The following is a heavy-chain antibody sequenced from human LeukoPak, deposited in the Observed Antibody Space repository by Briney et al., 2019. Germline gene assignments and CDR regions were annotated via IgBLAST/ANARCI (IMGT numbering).Heavy chain of an antibody. D-gene: IGHD6-13*01. CDR2: IYSGGST. CDR1: GFTFSSYP. J-gene: IGHJ4*02. V-gene: IGHV3-66*01. CDR3: ARSTLLSSWYGYYFDY. Sequence: GGSLRLSCAASGFTFSSYPMSWVRQAPGKGLEWVSVIYSGGSTYYADSVKGRFTISRDNSRNTLYLQMNSLRAEDTAVYYCARSTLLSSWYGYYFDYWGQGTLVTVSS.